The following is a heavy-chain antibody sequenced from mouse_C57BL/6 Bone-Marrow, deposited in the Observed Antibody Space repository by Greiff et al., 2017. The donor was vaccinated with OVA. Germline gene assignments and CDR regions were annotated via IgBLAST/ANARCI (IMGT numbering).Heavy chain of an antibody. J-gene: IGHJ2*01. CDR1: GYTFTDYY. Sequence: QVQLKQSGAELVRPGASVKLSCKASGYTFTDYYINWVKQRPGQGLEWIARIYPGSGNTYYNEKFKGKATLTAEKSSSTAYMQLSSLTSEDSAVYFCARYDFYYFDYWGQGTTLTVSS. CDR3: ARYDFYYFDY. CDR2: IYPGSGNT. V-gene: IGHV1-76*01. D-gene: IGHD2-4*01.